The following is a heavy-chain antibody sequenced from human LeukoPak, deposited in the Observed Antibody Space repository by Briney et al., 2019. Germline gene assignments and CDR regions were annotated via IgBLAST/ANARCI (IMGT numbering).Heavy chain of an antibody. CDR2: IWYDGSNK. J-gene: IGHJ6*02. CDR1: GFTFSSYG. D-gene: IGHD6-19*01. CDR3: AREDSSGTYGMDV. V-gene: IGHV3-33*01. Sequence: HPGGSLRLSCAASGFTFSSYGMHWVRQAPGKGLEWVAVIWYDGSNKYYADSVKGRFTISRDNSKNTLYLQMNSLRAEDTAVYYCAREDSSGTYGMDVWGQGTTVTVSS.